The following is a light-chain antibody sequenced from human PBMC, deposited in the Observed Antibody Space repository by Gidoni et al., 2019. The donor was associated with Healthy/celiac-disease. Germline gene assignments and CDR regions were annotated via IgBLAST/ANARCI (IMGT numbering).Light chain of an antibody. CDR3: QQRSNWPLVT. CDR1: QSVSSY. V-gene: IGKV3-11*01. J-gene: IGKJ1*01. CDR2: DAS. Sequence: EIVWTQSPATLSLSPGERATLACRASQSVSSYLAWYQQKPGQAPRLLIYDASNRATGIPARFSGSGSGTDFTLTIGSLEPEDFAVYYCQQRSNWPLVTFGQGTKVEIK.